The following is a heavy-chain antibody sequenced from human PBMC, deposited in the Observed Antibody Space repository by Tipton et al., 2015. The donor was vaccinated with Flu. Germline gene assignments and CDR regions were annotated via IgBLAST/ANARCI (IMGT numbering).Heavy chain of an antibody. J-gene: IGHJ4*02. D-gene: IGHD1-26*01. CDR1: GFTFSDYW. CDR3: ARDSGSYAY. CDR2: IKQDGSEK. Sequence: SLRLSCAASGFTFSDYWMSWVRQAPGKGLEWVANIKQDGSEKYYVDSVKGRFTISRDNAKNSLYLQMNSLRAEDTAVYYCARDSGSYAYWGQGTLVTVSS. V-gene: IGHV3-7*01.